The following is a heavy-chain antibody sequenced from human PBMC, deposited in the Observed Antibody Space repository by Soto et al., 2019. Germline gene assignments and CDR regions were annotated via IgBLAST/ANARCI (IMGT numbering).Heavy chain of an antibody. CDR3: AREGMSRPRWVFDY. D-gene: IGHD6-13*01. Sequence: EVQLVESGGGLVQPGGSLRLSCAASGFTFGSYPMHWVRQAPGKGLEYVSAISTNGDSTFYANSVKGRFTISRDNSKNTLYLQMGSLRAEEMGVYYCAREGMSRPRWVFDYWGQGTLVTGSS. CDR1: GFTFGSYP. V-gene: IGHV3-64*01. CDR2: ISTNGDST. J-gene: IGHJ4*02.